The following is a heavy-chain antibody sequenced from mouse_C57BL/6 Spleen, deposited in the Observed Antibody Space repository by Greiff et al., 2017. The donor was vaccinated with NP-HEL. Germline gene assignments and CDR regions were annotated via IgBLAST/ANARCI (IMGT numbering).Heavy chain of an antibody. Sequence: EVKLMESGGGLVKPGGSLKLSCAASGFTFSDYGMHWVRQAPEKGLEWVAYISSGSSTIYYADTVKGRFTISRDNAKNTLFLQMTSLRSEDTAMYYCARGNYYGSSFYYYAMDYWGQGTSVTVSS. CDR1: GFTFSDYG. CDR3: ARGNYYGSSFYYYAMDY. J-gene: IGHJ4*01. V-gene: IGHV5-17*01. D-gene: IGHD1-1*01. CDR2: ISSGSSTI.